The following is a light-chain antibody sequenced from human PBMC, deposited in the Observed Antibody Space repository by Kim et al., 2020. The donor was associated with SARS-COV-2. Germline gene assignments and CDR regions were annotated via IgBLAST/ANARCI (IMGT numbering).Light chain of an antibody. CDR2: DVS. CDR1: SSDVGGYNY. V-gene: IGLV2-14*03. J-gene: IGLJ2*01. Sequence: GQSITISCTGTSSDVGGYNYVSWYQQHPGKAPILMIYDVSNRPSGVSNRFSGSKSGNTASLTISGLQTEDEADYYCSSYTSNSTRVFGGGTQLTVL. CDR3: SSYTSNSTRV.